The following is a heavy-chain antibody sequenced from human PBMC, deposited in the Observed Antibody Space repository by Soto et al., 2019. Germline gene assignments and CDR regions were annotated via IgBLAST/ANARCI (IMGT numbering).Heavy chain of an antibody. D-gene: IGHD2-15*01. V-gene: IGHV6-1*01. CDR3: ARGFCSGGSCHYYYYYMDV. Sequence: PSQTLSLTCAISGDSVSSNSAAWNWVRQSPSRGLEWLGRTYYRSKWYNDYAVSVKSRITINPDTSKNQFSLQLNSVNPEDTAVYYCARGFCSGGSCHYYYYYMDVWGKGTTVTVS. CDR1: GDSVSSNSAA. CDR2: TYYRSKWYN. J-gene: IGHJ6*03.